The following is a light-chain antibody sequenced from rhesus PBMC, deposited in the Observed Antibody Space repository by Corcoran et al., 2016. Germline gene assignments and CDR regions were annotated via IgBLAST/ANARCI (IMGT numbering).Light chain of an antibody. V-gene: IGKV1-22*01. CDR2: KAS. CDR3: LQYNTYPLT. CDR1: QSISNW. Sequence: DIQMTQSPSSLSASVGDTVTIICRASQSISNWLDWYQQKPGKAPKLRIHKASSLQSGVPSRFSGSGSGTDFTLTISSLQPEDFATYYCLQYNTYPLTFGGGTKVEIE. J-gene: IGKJ4*01.